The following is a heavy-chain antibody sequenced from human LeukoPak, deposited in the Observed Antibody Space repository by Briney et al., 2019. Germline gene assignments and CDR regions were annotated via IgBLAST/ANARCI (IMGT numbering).Heavy chain of an antibody. D-gene: IGHD3-3*01. CDR2: IYYSGST. J-gene: IGHJ3*02. V-gene: IGHV4-30-4*08. CDR1: GGSISSGDYY. Sequence: SETLSLTCTVSGGSISSGDYYWRWIRQPPGTGLEWIGYIYYSGSTYYSPSLKSRVTISVDTSKNQFSLKLSSVTAADTAVYYCARVPTSGGDFWSGYYRHAFDIWGQGTMVTVSS. CDR3: ARVPTSGGDFWSGYYRHAFDI.